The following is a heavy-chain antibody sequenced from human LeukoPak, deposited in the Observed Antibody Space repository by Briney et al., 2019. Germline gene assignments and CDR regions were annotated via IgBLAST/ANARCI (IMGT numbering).Heavy chain of an antibody. J-gene: IGHJ3*02. CDR2: IRWNSGSI. CDR1: GFTFDDYA. V-gene: IGHV3-9*03. Sequence: PGGSLRLSCAASGFTFDDYAMHWVRQAPGKGLEWVSGIRWNSGSIGYADSVKGRFTISRDNTKNSLYLQMNSLRAEDMALYYCAKDIAVAGATFSGSAAFDIWGQGTIVTVSS. CDR3: AKDIAVAGATFSGSAAFDI. D-gene: IGHD1-26*01.